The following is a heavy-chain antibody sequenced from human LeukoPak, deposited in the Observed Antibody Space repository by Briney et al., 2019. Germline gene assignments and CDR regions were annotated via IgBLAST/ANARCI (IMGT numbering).Heavy chain of an antibody. J-gene: IGHJ4*02. D-gene: IGHD2-2*01. V-gene: IGHV3-23*01. CDR2: ISGSGGSK. CDR1: GFTFSSYA. CDR3: AKVETSGGANCYALDY. Sequence: GGSLRLSCAASGFTFSSYAMTWVRQAPEKGLEWVAAISGSGGSKYYADSVKGRFTISRDDSQNTLYLQMNSLRAEDTAVYYCAKVETSGGANCYALDYWGQGTLVTVSS.